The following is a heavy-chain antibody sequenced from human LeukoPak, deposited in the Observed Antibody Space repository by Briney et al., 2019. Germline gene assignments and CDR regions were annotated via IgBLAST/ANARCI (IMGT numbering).Heavy chain of an antibody. CDR2: IIPIFGTV. Sequence: SVKVSCKASGGTFSSYAISWVRQAPGQGLEWMGGIIPIFGTVNYAQKFQGRVTITADESTSTAYMELSSLRSEDTAVYYCAFGVVVPAAMNAFDIWGQGTMVTVSS. V-gene: IGHV1-69*01. CDR3: AFGVVVPAAMNAFDI. J-gene: IGHJ3*02. CDR1: GGTFSSYA. D-gene: IGHD2-2*01.